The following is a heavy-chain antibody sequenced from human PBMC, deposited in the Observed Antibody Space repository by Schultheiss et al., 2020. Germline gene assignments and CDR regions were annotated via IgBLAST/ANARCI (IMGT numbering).Heavy chain of an antibody. CDR2: ISAYNGNT. D-gene: IGHD3-9*01. CDR3: ARGDYDILTGVYYYYYMDV. V-gene: IGHV1-18*04. J-gene: IGHJ6*03. CDR1: GYTFTSYG. Sequence: GGSLRLSCKASGYTFTSYGISWVRQAPGQGLEWMGWISAYNGNTNYAQKLQGRVTMTTDTSTSTAYMELRSLRSDDTAVYYCARGDYDILTGVYYYYYMDVWGKGTTVTVSS.